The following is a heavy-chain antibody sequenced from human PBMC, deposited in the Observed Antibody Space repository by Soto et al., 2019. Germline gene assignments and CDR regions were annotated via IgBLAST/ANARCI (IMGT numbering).Heavy chain of an antibody. D-gene: IGHD3-10*01. Sequence: GGSLRLSCAASGFTFSTYVMNWVRQAPGKGLECVSGVSNNGASTYYADSVQGRFSISRDNSKNTLYLQMNSLRAEDTAVYFCARAPRGLNYYGSGSHYPYFDYWGQGALVTVSS. J-gene: IGHJ4*02. CDR1: GFTFSTYV. CDR2: VSNNGAST. V-gene: IGHV3-23*01. CDR3: ARAPRGLNYYGSGSHYPYFDY.